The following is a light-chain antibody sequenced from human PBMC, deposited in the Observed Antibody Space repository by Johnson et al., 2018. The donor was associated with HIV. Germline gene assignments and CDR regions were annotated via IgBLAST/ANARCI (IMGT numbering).Light chain of an antibody. V-gene: IGLV1-51*02. J-gene: IGLJ1*01. CDR3: GTWDTRLSVLYV. CDR1: SSTIGNNF. Sequence: QSVLTQPPSVSAAPGQKVTISCSGSSSTIGNNFVSWYQVLPGTAPKLLIYKDNERPSGIPDRFSGSKSGPSATLGLTGLQPGDEADSYCGTWDTRLSVLYVFGSGTKVTVL. CDR2: KDN.